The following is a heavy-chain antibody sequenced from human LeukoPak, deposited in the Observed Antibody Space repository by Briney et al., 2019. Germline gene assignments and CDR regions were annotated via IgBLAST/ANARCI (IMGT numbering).Heavy chain of an antibody. D-gene: IGHD5-18*01. CDR3: AKAARGYSYGYSGY. Sequence: PGGSLRLSXAASGFTFSSYAMSWVRQAPGKGLEWVSAISGSGGSTYYADSVKGRFTISRDNSKNTLYLQMNSLRAEDTAVYYCAKAARGYSYGYSGYWGQGTLVTVSS. V-gene: IGHV3-23*01. J-gene: IGHJ4*02. CDR2: ISGSGGST. CDR1: GFTFSSYA.